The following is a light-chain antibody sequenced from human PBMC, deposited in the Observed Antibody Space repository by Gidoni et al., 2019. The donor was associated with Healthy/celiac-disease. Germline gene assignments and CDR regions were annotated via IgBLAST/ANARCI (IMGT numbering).Light chain of an antibody. J-gene: IGKJ3*01. CDR3: QKYTSAPST. CDR1: QGISNY. V-gene: IGKV1-27*01. Sequence: DIEMTQSPSSLSASVGDRVTITCRASQGISNYLAWYQQKPGKVPKLLIYAASTLQSGVPSQFSGSGSGTDFTLTISSLQPEDVATYYCQKYTSAPSTFXPXTNVDI. CDR2: AAS.